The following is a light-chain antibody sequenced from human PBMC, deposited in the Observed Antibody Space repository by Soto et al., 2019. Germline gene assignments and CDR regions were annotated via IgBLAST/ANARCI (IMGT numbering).Light chain of an antibody. CDR1: NSNIGSHT. CDR3: ASWDDSLNVWL. CDR2: DND. J-gene: IGLJ3*02. Sequence: QSVLTQPPSASGTPGQRITISCSGSNSNIGSHTVHWYQHLPGTAPKLLIYDNDQRPSGVPDRFSGSKSGSSASLAISGLLSDDESDYYCASWDDSLNVWLFGGGTKLTVL. V-gene: IGLV1-44*01.